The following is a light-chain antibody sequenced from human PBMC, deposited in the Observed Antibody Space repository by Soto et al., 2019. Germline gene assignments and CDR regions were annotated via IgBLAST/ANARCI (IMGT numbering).Light chain of an antibody. CDR2: GNS. V-gene: IGLV1-40*01. Sequence: QSVLTQPPSVSGAPGQRVTISCTGSSSNIGAGYDVHWYQQLPGTAPKLLIYGNSNRPSGVPDRFSGSKSGTSASLAITGLQXEXXXDYXCQSYDSSLSGVVFGGGTKLTVL. CDR3: QSYDSSLSGVV. CDR1: SSNIGAGYD. J-gene: IGLJ2*01.